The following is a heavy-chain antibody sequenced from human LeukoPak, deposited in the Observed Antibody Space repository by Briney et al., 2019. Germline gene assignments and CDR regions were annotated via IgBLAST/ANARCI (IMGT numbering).Heavy chain of an antibody. Sequence: TGGSLRLSCAASGFTFNNYAMNWVRQAPGKGLEWVANIKEDGTETYYVDSVKGRFTISRDNAKNSLYLQMNSLRVEDTAVYCCAKEGRSLQTYWGQGTLVTVSS. D-gene: IGHD5-24*01. J-gene: IGHJ4*02. CDR1: GFTFNNYA. CDR3: AKEGRSLQTY. CDR2: IKEDGTET. V-gene: IGHV3-7*03.